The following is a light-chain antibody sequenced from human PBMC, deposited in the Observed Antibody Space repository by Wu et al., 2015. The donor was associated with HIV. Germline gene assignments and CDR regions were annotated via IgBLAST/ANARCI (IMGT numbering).Light chain of an antibody. CDR1: QGITTD. CDR2: AAS. V-gene: IGKV1-9*01. Sequence: DIQMTQSPSTLSASVGDSVIITCRASQGITTDLAWYQQKPGKAPKFLIYAASTLQNGVPSRFSGSGSGTEFTLTISNLQPEDFTTYYCQHIDGFLPITFGQGTTPGHET. CDR3: QHIDGFLPIT. J-gene: IGKJ5*01.